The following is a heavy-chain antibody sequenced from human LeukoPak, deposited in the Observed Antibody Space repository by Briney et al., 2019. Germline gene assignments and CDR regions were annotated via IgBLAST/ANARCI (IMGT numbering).Heavy chain of an antibody. J-gene: IGHJ5*02. CDR1: GFTFSKYG. CDR2: IWYDGSNK. V-gene: IGHV3-33*01. Sequence: GRSLRLSCAASGFTFSKYGTHWVRQAPGKGLEWVGVIWYDGSNKYYADSVKGRFTISRDNSKNTLYLQMNSLRVEDTAVYYCTGAVVGTFWFDPWGQGTVVTVSS. D-gene: IGHD6-13*01. CDR3: TGAVVGTFWFDP.